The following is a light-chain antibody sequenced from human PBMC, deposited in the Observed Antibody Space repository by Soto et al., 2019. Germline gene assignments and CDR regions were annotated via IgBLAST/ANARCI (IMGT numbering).Light chain of an antibody. CDR3: QQYNSYSPT. CDR2: KAS. Sequence: IQMSQSPSTLSGSEGDRVTITCRASQTLSSWLGWYEQKPGKAPKLLIYKASTLKSGVPSRFSGSGSGTEFTLTISSLHPDDFATYYCQQYNSYSPTFGQGTKVDIK. V-gene: IGKV1-5*03. CDR1: QTLSSW. J-gene: IGKJ1*01.